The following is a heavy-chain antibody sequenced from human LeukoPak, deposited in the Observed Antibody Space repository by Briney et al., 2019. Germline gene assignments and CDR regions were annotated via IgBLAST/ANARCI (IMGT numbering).Heavy chain of an antibody. Sequence: GGSLRLSCAASGFTFSSYSMNWVRQAPGKGLEWVSSISSSSSYIYYADSVKGRFTISRDNAKNSLYLQMNSLRAEDTAVYYCARGARIVNWFDPWGQGTLVTVSS. D-gene: IGHD1-26*01. CDR1: GFTFSSYS. J-gene: IGHJ5*02. CDR2: ISSSSSYI. CDR3: ARGARIVNWFDP. V-gene: IGHV3-21*01.